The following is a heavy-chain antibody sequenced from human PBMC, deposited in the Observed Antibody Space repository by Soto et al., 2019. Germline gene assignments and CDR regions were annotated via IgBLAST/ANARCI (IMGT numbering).Heavy chain of an antibody. CDR2: INHSGST. D-gene: IGHD6-13*01. CDR3: ARAYSSSWYGWFDP. J-gene: IGHJ5*02. Sequence: QVQLQQWGAGLLKPSETLSLTCAVYGGSFSGYYWSWIRQPPGKGLEWIGEINHSGSTNYNPSLKSRVTISVDTSKNQFSLKLSSVTAADTAVYYFARAYSSSWYGWFDPWGQGTLVTVSS. CDR1: GGSFSGYY. V-gene: IGHV4-34*01.